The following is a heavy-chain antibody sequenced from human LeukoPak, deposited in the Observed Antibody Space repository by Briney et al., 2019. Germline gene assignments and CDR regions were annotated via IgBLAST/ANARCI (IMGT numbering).Heavy chain of an antibody. V-gene: IGHV4-4*07. CDR3: ARDRFPGYCSSTSCYLGYNWFDP. CDR1: GGPISSYY. D-gene: IGHD2-2*01. CDR2: IYTSGST. J-gene: IGHJ5*02. Sequence: PSETLSLTCTVSGGPISSYYWSWIRQPAGKGLEWIGRIYTSGSTNYNPSLKSRVTMSVDTSKNQFSLKLSSVTAADTAVYYCARDRFPGYCSSTSCYLGYNWFDPWGQGTLVTVSS.